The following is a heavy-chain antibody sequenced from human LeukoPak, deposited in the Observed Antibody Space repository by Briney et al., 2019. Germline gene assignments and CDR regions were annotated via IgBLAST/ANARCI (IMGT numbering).Heavy chain of an antibody. CDR1: GFTFSSYA. CDR2: ISGGGGTT. Sequence: GGSLRLSCAASGFTFSSYAMSWVRQAPGKGLEWVSAISGGGGTTCYADSVKGRFTISRDNSKNTLYLQMNSPRAEDTAICYCAKLHCSSTNCYEWIQLWSYYFDYWGQGILVTVSS. CDR3: AKLHCSSTNCYEWIQLWSYYFDY. D-gene: IGHD2-2*01. J-gene: IGHJ4*02. V-gene: IGHV3-23*01.